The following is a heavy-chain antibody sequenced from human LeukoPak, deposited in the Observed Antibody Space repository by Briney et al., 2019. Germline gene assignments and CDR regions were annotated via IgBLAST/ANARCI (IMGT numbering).Heavy chain of an antibody. Sequence: SGGSLRLSCAASGFTFSSYEMNWVRQAPGKGLEWVSYISSSGSTIYYADSVKGRFTISRDNAKNSLYLQMNSLRAEDTAVYYCAKDRGLRYFDWLSELDYWGQGTLVTVSS. V-gene: IGHV3-48*03. CDR3: AKDRGLRYFDWLSELDY. J-gene: IGHJ4*02. CDR1: GFTFSSYE. CDR2: ISSSGSTI. D-gene: IGHD3-9*01.